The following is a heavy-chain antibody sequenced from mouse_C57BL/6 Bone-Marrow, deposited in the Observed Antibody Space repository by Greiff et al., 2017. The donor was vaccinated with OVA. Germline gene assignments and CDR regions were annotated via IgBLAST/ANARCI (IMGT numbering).Heavy chain of an antibody. V-gene: IGHV1-82*01. J-gene: IGHJ2*01. Sequence: QVQLQQSGPELVKPGASVKLSCKASGYAFSSSWMNWVKQRPGKGLEWIGRIYPGDGDTTYNGKFKGKATLTADKSSSTAYMQLSSLTSEDSAVYFCARGSGYFFDYGGQGTTLTVSS. CDR2: IYPGDGDT. CDR1: GYAFSSSW. CDR3: ARGSGYFFDY. D-gene: IGHD3-2*02.